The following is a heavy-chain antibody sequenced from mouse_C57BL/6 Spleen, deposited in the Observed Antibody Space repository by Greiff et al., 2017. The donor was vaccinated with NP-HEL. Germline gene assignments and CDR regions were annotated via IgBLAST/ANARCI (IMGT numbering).Heavy chain of an antibody. CDR3: ARRYGYDDAMDD. Sequence: DVKLVESGGGLVQPGGSLKLSCAASGFTFSDYYMYWVRQTPEKRLEWVAYISNGGGSTYYPDTVKGRFTISRDNAKNTLYLQMSRLKSEDTAMYYCARRYGYDDAMDDWGQGTSVTVSS. V-gene: IGHV5-12*01. CDR2: ISNGGGST. D-gene: IGHD2-2*01. CDR1: GFTFSDYY. J-gene: IGHJ4*01.